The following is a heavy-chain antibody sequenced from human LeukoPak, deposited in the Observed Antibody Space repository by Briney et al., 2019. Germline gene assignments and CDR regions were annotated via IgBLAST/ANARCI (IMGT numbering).Heavy chain of an antibody. D-gene: IGHD3-3*01. CDR2: IWYDGSNK. CDR1: GFTFRNYG. J-gene: IGHJ5*02. CDR3: AKLEQWTWFDP. V-gene: IGHV3-33*06. Sequence: PGRSLRLSCAASGFTFRNYGMHWVRQAPGKGLEWVAIIWYDGSNKYYADSVKGRFTISRDNSKNTLYLQMNSLRAEDTAVYSCAKLEQWTWFDPWGQGTLVTVSS.